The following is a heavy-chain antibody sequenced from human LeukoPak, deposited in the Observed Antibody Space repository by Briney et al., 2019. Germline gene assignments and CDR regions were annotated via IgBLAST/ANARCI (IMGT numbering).Heavy chain of an antibody. V-gene: IGHV5-51*01. CDR3: ARLQNTQEYYFDY. Sequence: GESLKISCRSSGHDFTSYWIAWVRQLPGKGLEWMGIIHPSDSETQYGPSFQGQVTISADNSISTAYLQWSSLKASDTAMYYCARLQNTQEYYFDYWGQGTLVTVSS. D-gene: IGHD2/OR15-2a*01. CDR1: GHDFTSYW. J-gene: IGHJ4*02. CDR2: IHPSDSET.